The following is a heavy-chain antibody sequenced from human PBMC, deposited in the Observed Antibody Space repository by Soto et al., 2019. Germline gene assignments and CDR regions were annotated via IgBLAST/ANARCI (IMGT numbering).Heavy chain of an antibody. J-gene: IGHJ5*02. D-gene: IGHD3-3*01. Sequence: ASVKVSCKASGYTFTSYDMNWVRQATGQGLEWMGWVNPNSGNTGYAQKFQGRVTMTRNTSISTAYMELSSLRSEDTAVYYCARNYDFWSGYYTGRWFDPWGQGTLVTVSS. CDR2: VNPNSGNT. V-gene: IGHV1-8*01. CDR3: ARNYDFWSGYYTGRWFDP. CDR1: GYTFTSYD.